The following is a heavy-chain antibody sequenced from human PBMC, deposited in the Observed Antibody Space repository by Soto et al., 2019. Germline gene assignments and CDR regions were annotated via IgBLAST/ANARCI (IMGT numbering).Heavy chain of an antibody. CDR1: GFTFSSYA. Sequence: GGSLRLSCAASGFTFSSYAMHWVRQAPGKGLEWVAVISYDGSNKYYADSVKGRFTISRDNSKNTLYLQMNSLRAEDTAVYYCARDRYYDILTAPLSGMDVWGQGTTVTVSS. CDR3: ARDRYYDILTAPLSGMDV. J-gene: IGHJ6*02. CDR2: ISYDGSNK. V-gene: IGHV3-30-3*01. D-gene: IGHD3-9*01.